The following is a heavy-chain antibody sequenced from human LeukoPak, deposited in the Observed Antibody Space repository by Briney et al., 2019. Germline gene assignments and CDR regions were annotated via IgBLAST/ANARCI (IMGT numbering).Heavy chain of an antibody. Sequence: PGGSLRLSCAASGFSFSFYSMNWVRQAPGKGLEWVSYISSSSSTTYYADSVKGRFTISRDNAKNSLYLQMNTLGAEDTAVYYCARRGGFGDEKKLDFWGQGTLVTVSS. CDR1: GFSFSFYS. D-gene: IGHD3-10*01. J-gene: IGHJ4*02. CDR2: ISSSSSTT. CDR3: ARRGGFGDEKKLDF. V-gene: IGHV3-48*04.